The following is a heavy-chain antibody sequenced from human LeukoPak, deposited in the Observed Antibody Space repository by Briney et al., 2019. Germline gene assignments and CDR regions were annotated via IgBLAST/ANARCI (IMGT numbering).Heavy chain of an antibody. CDR1: GYTFTGYY. CDR2: VNANNGDT. J-gene: IGHJ5*02. V-gene: IGHV1-2*06. D-gene: IGHD1-26*01. Sequence: ASVKVSCKASGYTFTGYYIHWVRQAPGQGLEWMGRVNANNGDTKYAQKFQGRATMTRDTSISTAYMELASLRSDDTAVFYCAREVGYSSSYYGRFDPWGQGTLVIVSS. CDR3: AREVGYSSSYYGRFDP.